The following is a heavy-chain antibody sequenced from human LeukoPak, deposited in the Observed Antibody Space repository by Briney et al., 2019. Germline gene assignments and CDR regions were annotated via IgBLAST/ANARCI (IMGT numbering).Heavy chain of an antibody. Sequence: SETLSLTCTASGVSISSGGYYWSWLRQHPGKGLEWIGYIYYSGSTYYNPSLKSRVTISVDTSKNQFSLKLSSVTAADTAVYYCARDHRLAGQYNWFDPWGQGTLVTVSS. CDR3: ARDHRLAGQYNWFDP. CDR2: IYYSGST. V-gene: IGHV4-31*03. J-gene: IGHJ5*02. D-gene: IGHD5-24*01. CDR1: GVSISSGGYY.